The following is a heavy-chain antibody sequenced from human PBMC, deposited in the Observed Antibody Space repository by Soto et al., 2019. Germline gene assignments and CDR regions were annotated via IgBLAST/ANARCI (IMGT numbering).Heavy chain of an antibody. V-gene: IGHV1-8*01. Sequence: ASVKVSCKASGYTFTSYDINWVRQATGQGLEWMGWMSTSSNNTGYAQKFQGRVTMTKNTSISTAYMELSSLRSEDTAVYYCARERYYYDSSGYHPRGFDPWGQGTLVTVSS. CDR2: MSTSSNNT. D-gene: IGHD3-22*01. J-gene: IGHJ5*02. CDR3: ARERYYYDSSGYHPRGFDP. CDR1: GYTFTSYD.